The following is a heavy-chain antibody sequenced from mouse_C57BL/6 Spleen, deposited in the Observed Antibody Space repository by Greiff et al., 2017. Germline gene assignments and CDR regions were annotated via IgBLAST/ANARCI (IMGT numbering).Heavy chain of an antibody. CDR3: ARRRTGTPFDY. CDR1: GYTFTSYW. CDR2: IDPSDSYT. Sequence: VKQSCKASGYTFTSYWMHWVKQRPGQGLEWIGEIDPSDSYTNYNQKFKGKSTLTVDKSSSTAYMQLSSLTSEDSAVYYCARRRTGTPFDYWGQGTTLAVSS. D-gene: IGHD4-1*01. V-gene: IGHV1-69*01. J-gene: IGHJ2*01.